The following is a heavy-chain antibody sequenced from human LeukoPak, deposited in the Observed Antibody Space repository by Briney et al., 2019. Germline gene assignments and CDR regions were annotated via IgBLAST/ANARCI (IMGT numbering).Heavy chain of an antibody. J-gene: IGHJ4*02. Sequence: GGSLRLSCAASGFTFSSYWMHWVRQAPGKGLVWVSQIKGDGSSTTYADSVKGRFTISRDNAKNSLYLQMNSLRAEDTAVYYCARGGGSYSRDDFDYWGQGTLVTVSS. CDR3: ARGGGSYSRDDFDY. D-gene: IGHD1-26*01. V-gene: IGHV3-74*01. CDR1: GFTFSSYW. CDR2: IKGDGSST.